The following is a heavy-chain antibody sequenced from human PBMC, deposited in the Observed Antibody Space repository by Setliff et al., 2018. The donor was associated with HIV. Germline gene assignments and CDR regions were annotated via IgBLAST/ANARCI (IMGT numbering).Heavy chain of an antibody. CDR2: IFSNDEK. CDR1: GFSLSNARMG. CDR3: ARDRLVHFGSGSLS. J-gene: IGHJ4*02. D-gene: IGHD3-10*01. V-gene: IGHV2-26*02. Sequence: SGPTLVNPTETLTLTCTVSGFSLSNARMGVSWIRQPPGRALEWLAHIFSNDEKSYSTSLKGRFTISRDNAKNALFPQMNNLRAEDTAFYYCARDRLVHFGSGSLSWGQGTLVTVSS.